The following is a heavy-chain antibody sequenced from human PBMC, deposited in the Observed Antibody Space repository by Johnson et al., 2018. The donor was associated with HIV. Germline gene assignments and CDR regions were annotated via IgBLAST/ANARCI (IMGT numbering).Heavy chain of an antibody. Sequence: VQVVESGGGLIQPGGSLRLSCAASGFTVSSNYMNWVRQAPGKGLEWVSVIYSGDSTYYADSVKGRFTISRDNSKNTLSLQMNSLRAEDTAVYYCAKDGFGWADAFDIWGHGTMVTVSS. CDR3: AKDGFGWADAFDI. CDR2: IYSGDST. D-gene: IGHD2-2*03. CDR1: GFTVSSNY. V-gene: IGHV3-66*03. J-gene: IGHJ3*02.